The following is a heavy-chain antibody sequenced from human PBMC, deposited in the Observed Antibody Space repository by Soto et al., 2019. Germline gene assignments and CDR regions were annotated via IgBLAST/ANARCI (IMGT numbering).Heavy chain of an antibody. CDR2: IWYDGSNK. CDR1: GFTFSSYG. J-gene: IGHJ5*02. Sequence: GGPLRLSCAASGFTFSSYGMHWVRQAPGKGLEWVAVIWYDGSNKYYADNVKGRFTISRDNSKNTLYLQMNSLRAEDTAVYYCARDGGCRDGYTVGCNWFDPWGQGTLVTVSS. CDR3: ARDGGCRDGYTVGCNWFDP. D-gene: IGHD5-12*01. V-gene: IGHV3-33*01.